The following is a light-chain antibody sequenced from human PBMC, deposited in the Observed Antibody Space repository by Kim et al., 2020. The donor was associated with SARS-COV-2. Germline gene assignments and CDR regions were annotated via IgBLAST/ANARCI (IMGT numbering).Light chain of an antibody. CDR2: AAS. J-gene: IGKJ2*01. V-gene: IGKV1-8*01. CDR3: QQYYSYPLYT. CDR1: QGISSY. Sequence: AIRMTQSPSSLSASTGDRVTITCRASQGISSYLDWYQQKPGKAPKLLIYAASTLQSGVPSRFSGSGSGTDFTLTISCLQSEDFATYYCQQYYSYPLYTFGQGTKLEI.